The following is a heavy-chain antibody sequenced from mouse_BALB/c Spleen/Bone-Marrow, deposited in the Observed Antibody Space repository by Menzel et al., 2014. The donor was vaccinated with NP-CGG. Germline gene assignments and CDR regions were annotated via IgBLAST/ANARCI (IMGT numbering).Heavy chain of an antibody. J-gene: IGHJ3*01. Sequence: EVKEVESGGGLVQPGGSLRLSCAPSGFTFTDYYMSWVRQPPGKALEWLGFIRNKANGYTTEYSASVKGRFTISRDNSQSILYLQMNTLRAEDSATYYCARDRRYDLAWFAYWGQVTLVTVSA. D-gene: IGHD2-14*01. V-gene: IGHV7-3*02. CDR3: ARDRRYDLAWFAY. CDR1: GFTFTDYY. CDR2: IRNKANGYTT.